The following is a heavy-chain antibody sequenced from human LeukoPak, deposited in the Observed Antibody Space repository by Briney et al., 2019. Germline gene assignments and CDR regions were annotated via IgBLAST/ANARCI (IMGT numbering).Heavy chain of an antibody. Sequence: GGSLRLSCAASGFTFSRFTMNWVRQAPGKGLEWVSSISSSSSYIYYADSVKGRFTISRDNAKNSLYLQMNSLRAEDTAVYYCARGVTMIVVVTTFDYWGQGTLVTVSS. CDR2: ISSSSSYI. CDR1: GFTFSRFT. D-gene: IGHD3-22*01. V-gene: IGHV3-21*01. CDR3: ARGVTMIVVVTTFDY. J-gene: IGHJ4*02.